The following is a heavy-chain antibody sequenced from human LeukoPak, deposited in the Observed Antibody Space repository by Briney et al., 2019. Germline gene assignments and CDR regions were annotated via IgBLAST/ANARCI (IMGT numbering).Heavy chain of an antibody. J-gene: IGHJ6*03. CDR1: GFTFSDYY. Sequence: GGSLRLSCAASGFTFSDYYMSWVRQAPGKGLEWVASIKQDGSEKYYVDSVKGRVTISRDNAKNSLYLQMNSLRAEDTAVYYCASVASGYYYMDVWGKGTTVTISS. V-gene: IGHV3-7*01. CDR3: ASVASGYYYMDV. D-gene: IGHD6-19*01. CDR2: IKQDGSEK.